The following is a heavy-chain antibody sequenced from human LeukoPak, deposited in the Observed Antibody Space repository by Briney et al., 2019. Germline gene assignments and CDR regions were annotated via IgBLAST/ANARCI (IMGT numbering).Heavy chain of an antibody. CDR2: IYYSGST. Sequence: SETLSLTCTVSGGSISSSSYYWGWIRQPPGKGLEWIGSIYYSGSTNYNPSLKSRVTISVDTSKNQFSLKLSSVTAADTAVYYCARGRTRFGELMGKYYFDYWGQGTLVTVSS. V-gene: IGHV4-39*07. J-gene: IGHJ4*02. CDR3: ARGRTRFGELMGKYYFDY. D-gene: IGHD3-10*01. CDR1: GGSISSSSYY.